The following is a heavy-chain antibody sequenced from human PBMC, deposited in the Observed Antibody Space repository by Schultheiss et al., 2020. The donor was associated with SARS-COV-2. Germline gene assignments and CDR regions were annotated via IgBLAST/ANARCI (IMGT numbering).Heavy chain of an antibody. J-gene: IGHJ3*02. D-gene: IGHD5-12*01. CDR1: GGSISSGDYY. Sequence: SETLSLTCTVSGGSISSGDYYWSWIRQPPGKGLEWIGYIYYSGSTYYNPSLKSRVTISVDTSKNQFSLKLSSVTAADTAVYYCARSRWYSGYDNAFDAFDIWGQGTTVTVSS. V-gene: IGHV4-30-4*02. CDR2: IYYSGST. CDR3: ARSRWYSGYDNAFDAFDI.